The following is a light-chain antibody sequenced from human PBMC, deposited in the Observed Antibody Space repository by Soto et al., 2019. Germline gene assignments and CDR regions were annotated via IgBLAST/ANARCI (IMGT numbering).Light chain of an antibody. V-gene: IGKV3-11*01. CDR1: QSVTTY. CDR3: QHRAHWQLT. CDR2: DAF. Sequence: IVLTQSPATLPLSPGDRATLSCRASQSVTTYLAWYQQKPGQPPRLLIYDAFYRATGIPDRFSGSGSGTDFTLTISSLEPEDFAVYYCQHRAHWQLTFGGGTKVEVK. J-gene: IGKJ4*01.